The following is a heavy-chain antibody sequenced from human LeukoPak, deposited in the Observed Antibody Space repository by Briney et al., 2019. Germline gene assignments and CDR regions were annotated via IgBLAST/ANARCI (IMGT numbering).Heavy chain of an antibody. V-gene: IGHV5-10-1*01. D-gene: IGHD4/OR15-4a*01. CDR3: ARINYGAYYCGMDV. CDR2: IDPSDSDT. Sequence: GESLKISCKGSGYTFINYWITWVRQMPGKGLEWMGKIDPSDSDTNYSPSFQGLVTISADKSSSTAFLEWSSLRASDTAMYYCARINYGAYYCGMDVWGQGTTVTVS. CDR1: GYTFINYW. J-gene: IGHJ6*02.